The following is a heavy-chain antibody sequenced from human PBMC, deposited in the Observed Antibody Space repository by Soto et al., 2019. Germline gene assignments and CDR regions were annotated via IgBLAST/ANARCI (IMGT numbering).Heavy chain of an antibody. CDR2: IWYDGSNK. Sequence: WGSLRLDCAASVFTFSCYGMHWVRQAPGKGLDRVAVIWYDGSNKYYADSVKGRFTISRDNSKNTLYLQMNSLRAEDTAVYYCARDFVIALERGADYYGMDVWGQGTTVTVSS. J-gene: IGHJ6*02. V-gene: IGHV3-33*01. CDR3: ARDFVIALERGADYYGMDV. D-gene: IGHD2-21*01. CDR1: VFTFSCYG.